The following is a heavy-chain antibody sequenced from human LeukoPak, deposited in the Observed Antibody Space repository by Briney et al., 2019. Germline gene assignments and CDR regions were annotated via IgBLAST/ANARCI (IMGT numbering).Heavy chain of an antibody. V-gene: IGHV1-18*01. D-gene: IGHD6-13*01. J-gene: IGHJ4*02. CDR3: ARDADRSSSWYWGSPGTPYYFDY. Sequence: GASVKVSCKASGYTFTSYGISWVRQAPGQGLEWMGWISAYNGNTNYAQKLQGRVTMTTDTSTSTAYMELRSLRSDDTAVYYCARDADRSSSWYWGSPGTPYYFDYWGQGTLVTVSS. CDR2: ISAYNGNT. CDR1: GYTFTSYG.